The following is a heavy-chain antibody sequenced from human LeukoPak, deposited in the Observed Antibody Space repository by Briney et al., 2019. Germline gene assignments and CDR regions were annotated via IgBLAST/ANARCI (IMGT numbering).Heavy chain of an antibody. CDR3: AKAEGYDILTGLDY. CDR1: GFTFSSYG. V-gene: IGHV3-33*08. CDR2: IGYDGSNE. Sequence: GGSLTLSCAASGFTFSSYGMHWVRQAPGKGLEWVAVIGYDGSNEYYADSVKGRFTISRDTSKNTLYLQMNSLRAEDTAVYYCAKAEGYDILTGLDYWGQGTLVTVSS. J-gene: IGHJ4*02. D-gene: IGHD3-9*01.